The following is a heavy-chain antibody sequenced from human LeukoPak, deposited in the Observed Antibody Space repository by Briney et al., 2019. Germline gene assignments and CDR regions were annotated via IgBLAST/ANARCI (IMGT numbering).Heavy chain of an antibody. D-gene: IGHD3-22*01. V-gene: IGHV3-30-3*01. CDR3: ARDRLPIIVHAAFDI. CDR1: GFTFNSYA. CDR2: ISYDGSNK. Sequence: GGSLRLSCAASGFTFNSYAVHWVRQAPGKGREWVAVISYDGSNKYYASSVKGRFTIARDNSESTLYLQMNSLRAEDTAVYYCARDRLPIIVHAAFDIWGQGTMVTVSS. J-gene: IGHJ3*02.